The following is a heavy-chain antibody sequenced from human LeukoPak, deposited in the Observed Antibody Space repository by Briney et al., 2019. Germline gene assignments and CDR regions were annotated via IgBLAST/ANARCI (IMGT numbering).Heavy chain of an antibody. CDR2: ISGSGNST. CDR1: GLTFSGSA. Sequence: GGSLRLSCAASGLTFSGSAMSWVRQAPGKGLEWVSLISGSGNSTYYADSVKGRFTISRDNSKNTLYLQMNSLRAEDTAVYYCAKVLVLVSADRYYFDYWGQGTLVTVSS. J-gene: IGHJ4*02. V-gene: IGHV3-23*01. D-gene: IGHD2-15*01. CDR3: AKVLVLVSADRYYFDY.